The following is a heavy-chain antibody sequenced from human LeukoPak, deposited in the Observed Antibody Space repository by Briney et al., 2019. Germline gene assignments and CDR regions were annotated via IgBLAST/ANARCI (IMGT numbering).Heavy chain of an antibody. V-gene: IGHV4-34*01. Sequence: SETLSLTCAVYGGSFSGYYWSWIRQPPGKGLEWIGEINHSGSTNYNPSLKSRVTISVDTSKDQFSLKLSSVTAADTAVYYCARGLDYSSGYWGQGTLVTVSS. CDR2: INHSGST. J-gene: IGHJ4*02. D-gene: IGHD4-4*01. CDR3: ARGLDYSSGY. CDR1: GGSFSGYY.